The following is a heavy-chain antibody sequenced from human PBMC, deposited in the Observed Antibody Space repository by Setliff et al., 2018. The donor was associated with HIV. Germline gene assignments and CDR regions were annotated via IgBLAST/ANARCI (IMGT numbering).Heavy chain of an antibody. J-gene: IGHJ5*02. D-gene: IGHD3-10*01. CDR1: GGSISSGGYY. Sequence: SETLSLTCTVSGGSISSGGYYWSWIRQYPGKGLEWIGFISYSGSTYYNPSLKSRVAISVDTSKNQFSLKLSSVTAADTAVYYCASEGFGVDHWGQGTLVTVSS. CDR3: ASEGFGVDH. V-gene: IGHV4-31*03. CDR2: ISYSGST.